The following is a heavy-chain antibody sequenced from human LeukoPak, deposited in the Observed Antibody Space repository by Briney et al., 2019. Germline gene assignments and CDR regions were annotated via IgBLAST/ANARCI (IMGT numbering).Heavy chain of an antibody. D-gene: IGHD4-23*01. V-gene: IGHV4-39*01. J-gene: IGHJ3*02. CDR1: GDSISRSLYY. CDR3: ARSYGGHSVCDAFDI. CDR2: IYYSGST. Sequence: PSETLSLTCTVSGDSISRSLYYWGWIRQPPGKGLEWIGTIYYSGSTYYNPSLKSRVTISVGTSKNQFSLKLTSVTAADTAVYYCARSYGGHSVCDAFDIWGQGTMVTVSS.